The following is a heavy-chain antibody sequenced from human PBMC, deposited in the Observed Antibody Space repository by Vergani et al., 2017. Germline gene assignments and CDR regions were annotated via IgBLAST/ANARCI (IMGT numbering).Heavy chain of an antibody. D-gene: IGHD3-22*01. V-gene: IGHV1-69*02. CDR3: ARGAEYYYDSSPFDY. J-gene: IGHJ4*02. CDR1: GGTFSSYT. CDR2: IIPILGIA. Sequence: QVQLVQSGAEVQKPGSSVKVSCKASGGTFSSYTISWVRQAPGQGLEWMGRIIPILGIANYAQKFQGRVTITADKSTSTAYMELSSLRSEDTAVYYCARGAEYYYDSSPFDYWGQGTLVTVSS.